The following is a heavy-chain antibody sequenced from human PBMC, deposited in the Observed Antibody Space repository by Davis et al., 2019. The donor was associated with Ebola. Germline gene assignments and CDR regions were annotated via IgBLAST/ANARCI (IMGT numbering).Heavy chain of an antibody. CDR2: IWYDGSNK. Sequence: GGSLRLSCAASGFTFSSYGMHWVRQAPGKGLEWVAVIWYDGSNKYYADSVKGRFTISRDNSKNTLYLQMNSLRAEDTAVYYCARHGIDLIIVVVVGWFDPWGQGTLVTVSS. CDR1: GFTFSSYG. V-gene: IGHV3-33*01. J-gene: IGHJ5*02. CDR3: ARHGIDLIIVVVVGWFDP. D-gene: IGHD2-15*01.